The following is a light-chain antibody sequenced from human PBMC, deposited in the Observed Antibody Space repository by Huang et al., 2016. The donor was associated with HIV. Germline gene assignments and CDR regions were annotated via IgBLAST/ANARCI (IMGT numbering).Light chain of an antibody. CDR3: QQTYRTPYP. V-gene: IGKV1-39*01. J-gene: IGKJ2*01. CDR2: AAS. CDR1: QNINTF. Sequence: DIQMTQSPSSLSTFVGDRVTITCRASQNINTFLHWYQEKPGKAPRLLIYAASSLEHGVPSRFSGSASGTEFTLTVSSVQPDDSATYYCQQTYRTPYPFGQGTKLDI.